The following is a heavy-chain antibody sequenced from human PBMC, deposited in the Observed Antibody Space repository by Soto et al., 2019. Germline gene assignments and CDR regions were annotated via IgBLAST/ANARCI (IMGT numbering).Heavy chain of an antibody. V-gene: IGHV4-31*03. D-gene: IGHD3-22*01. CDR1: GGSISSGGYY. J-gene: IGHJ4*02. CDR2: IYYSGST. CDR3: ARAARGPSSGYYQLDY. Sequence: SETLSLTCTVSGGSISSGGYYWSWIRQHPGKGLEWIGYIYYSGSTYYNPSLKSRVTISVDTSKNQFSLKLSSVTAADTAVYYCARAARGPSSGYYQLDYWGQGTMVTVSS.